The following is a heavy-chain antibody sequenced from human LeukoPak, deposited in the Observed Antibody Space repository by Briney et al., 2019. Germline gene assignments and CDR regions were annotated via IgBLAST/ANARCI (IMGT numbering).Heavy chain of an antibody. J-gene: IGHJ5*02. Sequence: SSETLSLTCTVSGGSVSSGGYYWSWIRQHPGKGREWIGYIYYSGSTYYNPSLKSRVTISVDTSKNQFSLKLSSVTAADTAVYYCARAGDIVVVTAIRSVWFDPWGQGTLVTVSS. V-gene: IGHV4-31*03. CDR1: GGSVSSGGYY. CDR2: IYYSGST. CDR3: ARAGDIVVVTAIRSVWFDP. D-gene: IGHD2-21*02.